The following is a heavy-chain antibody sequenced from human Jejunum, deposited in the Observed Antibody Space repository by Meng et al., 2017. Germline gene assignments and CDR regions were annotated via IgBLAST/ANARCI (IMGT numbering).Heavy chain of an antibody. CDR3: AKEAPGTFDL. Sequence: EVQLVESGGGLVQPGGSLRLSCEASEFTFSSYAMNWVRQAPGKGLEWVSVITGSGGYTHYADSVKGRFTISRDNSKNTLYLQMSSLRAEDTAVYYCAKEAPGTFDLWGQGTLVTASS. V-gene: IGHV3-23*04. CDR2: ITGSGGYT. J-gene: IGHJ4*01. CDR1: EFTFSSYA.